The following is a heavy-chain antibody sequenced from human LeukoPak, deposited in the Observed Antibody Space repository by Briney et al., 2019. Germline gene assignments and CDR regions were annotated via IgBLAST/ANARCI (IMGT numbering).Heavy chain of an antibody. V-gene: IGHV3-30*04. J-gene: IGHJ3*02. D-gene: IGHD2-15*01. Sequence: GGSLRLSCAASGFTFSSYAMHWVRQAPGKGLEWVAVISYDGSNKYYADSVKGRFTISRDNSKNTLYLQMNSLRAEDTAVYYCARPIVVVVAATNDAFDIWGQGTMVTVSS. CDR2: ISYDGSNK. CDR3: ARPIVVVVAATNDAFDI. CDR1: GFTFSSYA.